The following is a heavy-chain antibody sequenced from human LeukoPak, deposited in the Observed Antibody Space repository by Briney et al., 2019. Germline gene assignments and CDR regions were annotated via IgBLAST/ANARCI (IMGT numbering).Heavy chain of an antibody. CDR2: ISSSSSYI. D-gene: IGHD3-10*01. V-gene: IGHV3-21*04. J-gene: IGHJ5*02. CDR1: GFTFSSYN. Sequence: GGSLRLSCAASGFTFSSYNMNWVRQAPGKGLEWVSSISSSSSYIYYADSVKGRFTISRDNSKNTLYLQMNSLRAEDTAVYYCARDDYGSGSPSWFDPWGQGTLVTVSS. CDR3: ARDDYGSGSPSWFDP.